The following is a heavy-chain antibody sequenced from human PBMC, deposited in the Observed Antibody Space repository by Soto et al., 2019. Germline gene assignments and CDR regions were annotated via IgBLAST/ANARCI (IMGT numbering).Heavy chain of an antibody. D-gene: IGHD3-10*01. Sequence: SETLSLTCAVSSGSISSSNWWSWVRQPPGKGLEWIGEIYHSVSTNYNPSLKSRVTISVDKSKNQFSLKLSSVTAADTAVYYCAREIMVRGVTRFGGFDYWGQGTLVTVSS. V-gene: IGHV4-4*02. J-gene: IGHJ4*02. CDR2: IYHSVST. CDR1: SGSISSSNW. CDR3: AREIMVRGVTRFGGFDY.